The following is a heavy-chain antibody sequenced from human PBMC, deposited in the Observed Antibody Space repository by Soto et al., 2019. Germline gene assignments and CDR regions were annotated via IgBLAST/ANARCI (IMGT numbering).Heavy chain of an antibody. CDR3: ARDSEGRGGDGFGY. CDR2: INHSGST. V-gene: IGHV4-34*01. CDR1: GGSFSGYY. Sequence: PSETLSLTCAVYGGSFSGYYWSWIRQPPGKGLEWIGEINHSGSTNYNPSLKSRVTISVDTSKNQFSLKLSSVTAADTAVYYCARDSEGRGGDGFGYWGQGTLVTVSS. J-gene: IGHJ4*02. D-gene: IGHD2-21*02.